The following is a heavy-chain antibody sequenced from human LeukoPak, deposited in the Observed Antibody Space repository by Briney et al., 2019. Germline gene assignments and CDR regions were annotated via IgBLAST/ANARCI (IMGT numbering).Heavy chain of an antibody. Sequence: SETLSLTCTVSGDSISSYYWGWIRQPPGKGLEWIGSIYYSGSTYYNPSLKSRVTISVDTSKNQFSLKLSSVTAADTAVYYCARGPRIYYDSSGYYHHWYFDLWGRGTLVTVSS. D-gene: IGHD3-22*01. CDR2: IYYSGST. CDR3: ARGPRIYYDSSGYYHHWYFDL. CDR1: GDSISSYY. J-gene: IGHJ2*01. V-gene: IGHV4-39*01.